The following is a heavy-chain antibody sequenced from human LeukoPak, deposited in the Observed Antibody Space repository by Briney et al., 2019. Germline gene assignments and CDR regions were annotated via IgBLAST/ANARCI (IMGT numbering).Heavy chain of an antibody. Sequence: GEALQIFCKGVAYTFINYWIAWVRQLPAKGLEGMGIINPADSEARYSPSFQGQVTISADKSINTAYLQWSSLKASDTAMYYCARLVTTGDYWGQGTLVTVSS. J-gene: IGHJ4*02. CDR1: AYTFINYW. V-gene: IGHV5-51*01. CDR3: ARLVTTGDY. D-gene: IGHD4-23*01. CDR2: INPADSEA.